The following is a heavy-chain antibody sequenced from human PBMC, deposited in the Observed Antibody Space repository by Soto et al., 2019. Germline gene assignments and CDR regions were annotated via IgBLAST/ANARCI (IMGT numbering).Heavy chain of an antibody. CDR2: ISRDGGTK. CDR3: PGEVASGY. Sequence: QVQLVESGGGVVQPGRSLRLSCAVSGFTVSTYGMHWVRQAPGKGLEWVAVISRDGGTKYYADSVKGRFTISRDNSRKTLFLEMNRLRGDDLAVYSCPGEVASGYWGQGTLVTVSS. D-gene: IGHD2-15*01. CDR1: GFTVSTYG. V-gene: IGHV3-30*03. J-gene: IGHJ4*02.